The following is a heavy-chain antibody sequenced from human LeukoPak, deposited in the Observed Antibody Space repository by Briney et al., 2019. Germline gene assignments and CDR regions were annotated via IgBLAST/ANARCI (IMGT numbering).Heavy chain of an antibody. Sequence: PGGSLRLSCAASGFTFSNYEMNWVRQAPGKGLEWVPVISGSGVSTYYADSVKGRFTISRDNSKNTLYLQMNSLRAEDTAVYYCAKSLANHPHSSRYYFDYWGQGTLVTVSS. D-gene: IGHD6-13*01. CDR2: ISGSGVST. J-gene: IGHJ4*02. CDR1: GFTFSNYE. V-gene: IGHV3-23*01. CDR3: AKSLANHPHSSRYYFDY.